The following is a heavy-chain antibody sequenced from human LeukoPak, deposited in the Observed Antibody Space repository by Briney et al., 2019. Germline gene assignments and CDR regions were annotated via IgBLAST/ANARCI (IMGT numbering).Heavy chain of an antibody. Sequence: KTSQTLSLTCTVSGGSISRGDYYWSWIRQPPGKGLEWIGYIYYSGSTYYNPSLKSRVTISADTSKNQFSLKLSSVTAADTAVHYCARVWGWLRKGFDYWGQGTLVTVSS. D-gene: IGHD5-12*01. J-gene: IGHJ4*02. V-gene: IGHV4-30-4*08. CDR2: IYYSGST. CDR1: GGSISRGDYY. CDR3: ARVWGWLRKGFDY.